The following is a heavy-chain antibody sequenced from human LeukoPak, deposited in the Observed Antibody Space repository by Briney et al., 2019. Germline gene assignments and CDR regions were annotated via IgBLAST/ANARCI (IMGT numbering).Heavy chain of an antibody. J-gene: IGHJ3*02. CDR2: IIPIFGTA. D-gene: IGHD2-8*01. CDR3: ARGEVWRAFDI. CDR1: GGTFSSYD. Sequence: ASVKVSCKASGGTFSSYDISWVRQAPGQGLEWMGGIIPIFGTANYAQKFQGRVTITADESTSTAYMELSSLRSEDTAVYYCARGEVWRAFDIWGQGTMVTVSS. V-gene: IGHV1-69*13.